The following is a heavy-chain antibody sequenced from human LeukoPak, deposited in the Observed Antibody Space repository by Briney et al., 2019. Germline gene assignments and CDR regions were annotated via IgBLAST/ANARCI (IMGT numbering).Heavy chain of an antibody. CDR3: ARVNTGYTAMAPFDI. CDR2: IIPIFGTA. D-gene: IGHD5-18*01. V-gene: IGHV1-69*13. CDR1: GYTFTSYY. Sequence: GASVKVSCKASGYTFTSYYMHWVRQAPGQGLEWMGGIIPIFGTANYAQKFQGRVTITADESTSTAYMELSSLRSEDTAVYYCARVNTGYTAMAPFDIWGQGTMATVSS. J-gene: IGHJ3*02.